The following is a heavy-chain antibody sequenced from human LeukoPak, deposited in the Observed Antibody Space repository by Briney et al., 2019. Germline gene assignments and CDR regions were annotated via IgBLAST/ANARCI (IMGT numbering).Heavy chain of an antibody. CDR2: IHYSGST. CDR3: ARGGTMVRGVIEEWVS. CDR1: GGSISSYY. Sequence: SETLSLTCTVSGGSISSYYWSWIRQPPGKGLEWIGYIHYSGSTHYNPSLKSRVTISVDTSKNQVSLKLRSVTAADTAVYYCARGGTMVRGVIEEWVSWGQGTLVTVSS. V-gene: IGHV4-59*01. D-gene: IGHD3-10*01. J-gene: IGHJ4*02.